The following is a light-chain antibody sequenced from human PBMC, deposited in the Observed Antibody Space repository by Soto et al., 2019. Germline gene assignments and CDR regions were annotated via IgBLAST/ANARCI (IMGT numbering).Light chain of an antibody. CDR3: HQYNNWRT. J-gene: IGKJ5*01. V-gene: IGKV3D-20*02. CDR1: QIVSSTY. CDR2: DAS. Sequence: EIVLTQSPGTLSLSPGERATLSCRASQIVSSTYLAWFQQKPGQAPRLLIYDASTRATGIPDRFSGSGSGTDFTLTISGLEPEDFALYYCHQYNNWRTFGQGTRLEIK.